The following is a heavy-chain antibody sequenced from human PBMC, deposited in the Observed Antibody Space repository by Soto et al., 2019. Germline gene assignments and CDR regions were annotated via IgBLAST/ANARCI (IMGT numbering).Heavy chain of an antibody. D-gene: IGHD3-16*01. Sequence: PGGSLRLSCAASGFTFSSYAMSWVRQAPGKGLEWVSAISGSGGSTYYADSVKGRFTISRDNSKNTLYLQMNSLRAEDTAVYYCACLPWGHYYYYMDVWGKGTTVNVSS. V-gene: IGHV3-23*01. J-gene: IGHJ6*03. CDR2: ISGSGGST. CDR1: GFTFSSYA. CDR3: ACLPWGHYYYYMDV.